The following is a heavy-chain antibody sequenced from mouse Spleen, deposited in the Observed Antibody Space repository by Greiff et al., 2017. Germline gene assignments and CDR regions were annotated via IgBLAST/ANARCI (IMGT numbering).Heavy chain of an antibody. CDR2: ISYDGSN. V-gene: IGHV3-6*01. D-gene: IGHD4-1*01. CDR1: GYSITSGYY. Sequence: EVKLLESGPGLVKPSQSLSLTCSVTGYSITSGYYWNWIRQFPGNKLEWMGYISYDGSNNYNPSLKNRISITRDTSKNQFFLKLNSVTTEDTATYYCARVGTGNWYFDVWGTGTTVTVSS. J-gene: IGHJ1*03. CDR3: ARVGTGNWYFDV.